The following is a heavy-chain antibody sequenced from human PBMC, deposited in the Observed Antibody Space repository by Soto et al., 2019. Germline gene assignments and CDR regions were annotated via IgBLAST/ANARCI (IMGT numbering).Heavy chain of an antibody. D-gene: IGHD1-26*01. CDR2: IWYDGSNK. CDR3: ARDLGLVGATAGLDY. J-gene: IGHJ4*02. Sequence: LRLSCAASGFTFSSYGMHWVRQAPGKGLEWVAVIWYDGSNKYYADSVKGRFTISRDNSKNTLYLQMNSLRAEDTAVYYCARDLGLVGATAGLDYWGQGTLVTV. V-gene: IGHV3-33*01. CDR1: GFTFSSYG.